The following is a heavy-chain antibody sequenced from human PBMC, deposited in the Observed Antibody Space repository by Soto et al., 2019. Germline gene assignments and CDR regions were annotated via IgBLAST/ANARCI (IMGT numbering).Heavy chain of an antibody. D-gene: IGHD3-10*01. J-gene: IGHJ1*01. CDR3: AKERYYRPGAFGNFQD. Sequence: GGSLRLSCAASGLTFTSYGMHWVRQAPGKGLEWVAFISYDGNYQYYVDSVRGRFTMSSDNSNNTVSLKMNSLRREDTAVYYCAKERYYRPGAFGNFQDWGQGTVVTVSS. CDR2: ISYDGNYQ. V-gene: IGHV3-30*18. CDR1: GLTFTSYG.